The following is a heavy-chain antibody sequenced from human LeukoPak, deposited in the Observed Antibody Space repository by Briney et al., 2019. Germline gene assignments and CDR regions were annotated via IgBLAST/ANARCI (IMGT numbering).Heavy chain of an antibody. CDR2: IKEDGTET. D-gene: IGHD5-24*01. J-gene: IGHJ4*02. CDR1: GFMFSSNW. V-gene: IGHV3-7*03. CDR3: AKEGRSLQTY. Sequence: GGSLRLSCAASGFMFSSNWMSWVRLAPGKGLEWVANIKEDGTETCYVDSVKGRFTISRDNAKNSLYLQMNSLRVEDTAVYYCAKEGRSLQTYWGQGTLATVSS.